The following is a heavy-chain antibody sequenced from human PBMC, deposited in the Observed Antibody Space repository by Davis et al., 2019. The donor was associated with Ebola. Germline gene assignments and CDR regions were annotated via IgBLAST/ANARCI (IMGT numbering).Heavy chain of an antibody. CDR1: GFTFNSYS. V-gene: IGHV3-23*01. CDR3: ARDTGSVTTLFYYYGMDV. Sequence: GESLKISCAASGFTFNSYSMNWVRQAPGKGLEWVSAISGIGGSTYYADSVKGRFTISRDNSKNTLYLQMNSLRAEDTAVYYCARDTGSVTTLFYYYGMDVWGQGTTVTVSS. J-gene: IGHJ6*02. CDR2: ISGIGGST. D-gene: IGHD4-17*01.